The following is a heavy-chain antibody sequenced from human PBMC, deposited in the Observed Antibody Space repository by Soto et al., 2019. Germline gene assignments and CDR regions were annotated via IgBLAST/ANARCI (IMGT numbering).Heavy chain of an antibody. Sequence: GSLRLSCAASGFTFSSHWMHWVRQAPGKGLVWVSRITTDGRSTSYADSVKGRFTISRDNAKNTLYLQMNSLRAEDTAVYYCAREVYSANDYDAXGIWGQGTMVTVSS. J-gene: IGHJ3*02. D-gene: IGHD5-12*01. CDR1: GFTFSSHW. CDR2: ITTDGRST. V-gene: IGHV3-74*01. CDR3: AREVYSANDYDAXGI.